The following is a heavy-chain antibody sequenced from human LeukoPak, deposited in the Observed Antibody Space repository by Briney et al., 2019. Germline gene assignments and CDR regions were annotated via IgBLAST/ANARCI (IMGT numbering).Heavy chain of an antibody. J-gene: IGHJ6*02. CDR1: GFTFSSYA. V-gene: IGHV3-30-3*01. D-gene: IGHD6-13*01. CDR3: ASVTAAAGNYYYGMDV. Sequence: GWSLRLSCAASGFTFSSYAMHWVRQAPGKGLEWVAVISYDGSNKYYADSVKGRFTISRDNSKNTLYLQMNSLRAEDTAVYYCASVTAAAGNYYYGMDVWGQGTTVTVSS. CDR2: ISYDGSNK.